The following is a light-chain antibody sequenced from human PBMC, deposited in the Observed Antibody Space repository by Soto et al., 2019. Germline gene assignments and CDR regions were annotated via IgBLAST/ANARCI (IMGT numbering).Light chain of an antibody. V-gene: IGLV9-49*01. Sequence: VLTHPPSASASLGASVTLTCTLSSGYSNYKVDWYQQRPGKGPRFVMRVGTGGIVGSKGDGIPDRFSVLGSGLNRYLTIKNIQEEDESDYHCGADHGSGSNFVYVFGTGTKVTVL. CDR2: VGTGGIVG. CDR1: SGYSNYK. J-gene: IGLJ1*01. CDR3: GADHGSGSNFVYV.